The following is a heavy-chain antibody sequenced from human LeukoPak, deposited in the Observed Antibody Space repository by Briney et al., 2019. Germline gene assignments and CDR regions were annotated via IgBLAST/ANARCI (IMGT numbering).Heavy chain of an antibody. V-gene: IGHV4-34*01. CDR2: INHSGST. D-gene: IGHD6-13*01. Sequence: SDTLSLTCAVCGGSFSGYYGSWIRQPPGKGLEWIGEINHSGSTNYNPSLKSRVTISVDTSKNQFSLKLSSVTAADTAVYYCARGGPGYSSSWYYWGQGTLVTVSS. CDR3: ARGGPGYSSSWYY. CDR1: GGSFSGYY. J-gene: IGHJ4*02.